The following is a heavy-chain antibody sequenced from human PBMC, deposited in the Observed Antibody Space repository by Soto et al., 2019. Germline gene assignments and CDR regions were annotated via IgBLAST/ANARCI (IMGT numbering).Heavy chain of an antibody. CDR2: IYFDGAA. V-gene: IGHV4-39*01. CDR3: ARRGNNGGYLRSYDY. D-gene: IGHD3-22*01. Sequence: SETLSLTCTVPGDSISRNRYYWVWIRQTPGRGLEWIGSIYFDGAAFYNPSLKSRVTLSVDTSRNQFSLNVNSVTAADTAIYYCARRGNNGGYLRSYDYWGQGSLVTVSS. CDR1: GDSISRNRYY. J-gene: IGHJ4*02.